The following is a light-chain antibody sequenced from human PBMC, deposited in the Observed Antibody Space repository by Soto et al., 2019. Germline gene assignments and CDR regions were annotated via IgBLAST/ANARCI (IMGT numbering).Light chain of an antibody. CDR2: DVS. CDR1: SSDVGGYNY. Sequence: QSALTQPASVSGSPGQSITISCTGTSSDVGGYNYVSWYQQHPGRAPKLMIYDVSIRPSGVSNRFSGSKSGNTASLTISGPQAEDEADYYCSSYTSSSTDVFGTGTKLTVL. J-gene: IGLJ1*01. CDR3: SSYTSSSTDV. V-gene: IGLV2-14*01.